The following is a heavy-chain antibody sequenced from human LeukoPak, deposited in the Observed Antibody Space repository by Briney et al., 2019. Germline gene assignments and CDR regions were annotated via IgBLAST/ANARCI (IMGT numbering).Heavy chain of an antibody. CDR3: ARETTVPGRFLDL. D-gene: IGHD4-11*01. CDR2: IYYSGST. CDR1: GGSISTSSYF. Sequence: PSETLSLTCTVSGGSISTSSYFWGWIRRPPGKGLEWIGSIYYSGSTYYKPSLRGRVTIPVDTSKNQFSLKLNSVTAADTAVYYCARETTVPGRFLDLWGRGTLVTVSS. V-gene: IGHV4-39*02. J-gene: IGHJ2*01.